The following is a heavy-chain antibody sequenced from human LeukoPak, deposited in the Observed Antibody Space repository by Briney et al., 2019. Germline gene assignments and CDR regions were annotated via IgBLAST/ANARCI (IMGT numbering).Heavy chain of an antibody. CDR2: IYTRGST. J-gene: IGHJ3*02. CDR3: ARGRYCSADICSGGDAFDI. V-gene: IGHV4-4*07. Sequence: PSETLSLTCTVSGGSINNYYWSWIRQPAGKGLEWIGRIYTRGSTNYNPSLKSRVTMSVDTSMNQFSLKLSSVTAADTAVYYCARGRYCSADICSGGDAFDIWGQGTMVSVSS. D-gene: IGHD2-15*01. CDR1: GGSINNYY.